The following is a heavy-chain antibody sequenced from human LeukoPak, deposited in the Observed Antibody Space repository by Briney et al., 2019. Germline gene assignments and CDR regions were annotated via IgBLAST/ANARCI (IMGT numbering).Heavy chain of an antibody. J-gene: IGHJ4*02. CDR2: IYYTGGT. CDR3: ARISVGATVDY. V-gene: IGHV4-59*01. Sequence: PSETLSLTCTVSGGSISSYYWSWIRQPPGKGLEWIGYIYYTGGTNYSPSLKSRVTISVDTAQNQFSLKLSSVTAADTAVYYCARISVGATVDYWGQGTLVTVSS. CDR1: GGSISSYY. D-gene: IGHD1-26*01.